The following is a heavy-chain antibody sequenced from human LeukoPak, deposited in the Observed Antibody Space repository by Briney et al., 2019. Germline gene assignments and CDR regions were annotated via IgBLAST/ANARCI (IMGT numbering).Heavy chain of an antibody. CDR3: ARSSYSSSSSV. CDR1: GFTFSGFW. V-gene: IGHV3-7*03. Sequence: GGSLRLSCAVSGFTFSGFWMSWSRQAPGKGLEWVASINSDGSEGYYADVVKGRFTISRDNAKNSLYPQINSLRAEDTAVYYCARSSYSSSSSVWGQGTMVTVSS. D-gene: IGHD6-6*01. J-gene: IGHJ3*01. CDR2: INSDGSEG.